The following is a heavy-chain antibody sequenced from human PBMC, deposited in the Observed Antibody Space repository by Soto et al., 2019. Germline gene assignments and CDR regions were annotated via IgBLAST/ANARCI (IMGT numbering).Heavy chain of an antibody. CDR1: GYTFTSYG. J-gene: IGHJ4*02. V-gene: IGHV1-18*01. CDR2: ISAYNGNT. D-gene: IGHD6-19*01. CDR3: ARELDSSGWYENSGY. Sequence: ASVKVSCKASGYTFTSYGISWVRQAPGQGLEWMGWISAYNGNTNYAQKLQGRVTMTTDTSTSTAYMELRSLRSDDTAVYYCARELDSSGWYENSGYWGQGTLVTVSS.